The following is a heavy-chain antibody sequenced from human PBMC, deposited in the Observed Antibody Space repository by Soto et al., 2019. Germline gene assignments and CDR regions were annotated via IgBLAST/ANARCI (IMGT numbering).Heavy chain of an antibody. D-gene: IGHD3-22*01. J-gene: IGHJ4*02. CDR3: TTVMTYYYDSSGYYAFDY. Sequence: EVQLVESGGGLVKPGGSLRLSCAASGFTFSNAWMNWVRQAPGKGLEWVGRIKSKTDGGTTDYAAPAKGRFTISRDDSKNTLYLQMNSLKTEDTAVYYCTTVMTYYYDSSGYYAFDYWGQGTLVTVSS. CDR1: GFTFSNAW. V-gene: IGHV3-15*07. CDR2: IKSKTDGGTT.